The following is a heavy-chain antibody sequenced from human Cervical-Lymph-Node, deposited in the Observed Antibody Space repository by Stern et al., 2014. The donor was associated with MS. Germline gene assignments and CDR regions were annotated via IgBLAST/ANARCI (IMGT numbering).Heavy chain of an antibody. D-gene: IGHD1-1*01. Sequence: VQLLESGPGLVKPSQTLSLTCTVSGGSLRSGSYYWSWIRQPAGKGLEWIGRIYTSGRTNYNPSHKSRFPISGDASKTQFSLGLSSVTAADTAVYYCARGGRTGTMTYDYWGQGNLVTVSS. V-gene: IGHV4-61*02. CDR2: IYTSGRT. CDR3: ARGGRTGTMTYDY. J-gene: IGHJ4*02. CDR1: GGSLRSGSYY.